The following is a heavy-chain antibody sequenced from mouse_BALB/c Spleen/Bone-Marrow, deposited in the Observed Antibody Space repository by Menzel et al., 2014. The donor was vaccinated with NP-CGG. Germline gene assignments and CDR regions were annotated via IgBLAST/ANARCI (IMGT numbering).Heavy chain of an antibody. D-gene: IGHD1-1*01. CDR3: ARLNYYGNLFV. CDR1: GFAFSRYW. Sequence: DVQLVESGGGLVQPGGSLKLSCAASGFAFSRYWMRWVRQAPGKGLEWIGEINPDSSTINYTPSLKDKFIISRDNAKNTLCLQMSKVRSEDTALYDCARLNYYGNLFVWGAGTTVTVSS. J-gene: IGHJ1*01. CDR2: INPDSSTI. V-gene: IGHV4-1*02.